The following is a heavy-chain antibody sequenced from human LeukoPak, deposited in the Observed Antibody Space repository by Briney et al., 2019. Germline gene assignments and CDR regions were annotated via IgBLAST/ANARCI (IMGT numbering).Heavy chain of an antibody. CDR3: ARGTYYDFWSGYWVFDY. D-gene: IGHD3-3*01. CDR2: MNPNSGNT. CDR1: GYTFTSYD. V-gene: IGHV1-8*03. J-gene: IGHJ4*02. Sequence: ASVKVSCKASGYTFTSYDINWVRQATGQGLEWMGWMNPNSGNTGYAQEFQGRVTITRNTSISTAYMELSSLRSEDTAVYYCARGTYYDFWSGYWVFDYWGQGTLVTVSS.